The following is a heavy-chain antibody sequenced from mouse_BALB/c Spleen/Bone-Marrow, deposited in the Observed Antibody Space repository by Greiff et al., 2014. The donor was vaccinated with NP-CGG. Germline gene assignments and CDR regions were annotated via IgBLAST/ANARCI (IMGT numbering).Heavy chain of an antibody. CDR1: GYSFTGYF. V-gene: IGHV1-37*01. Sequence: SGYSFTGYFMNWVKQSHGKSLEWIGRINPYNGDTFYNQKFKGKATLTVDKSSSTAHMELLSLTSEDSAVYYCGGQDGYYGGFAYWGQGTLVTVSA. D-gene: IGHD2-3*01. CDR2: INPYNGDT. CDR3: GGQDGYYGGFAY. J-gene: IGHJ3*01.